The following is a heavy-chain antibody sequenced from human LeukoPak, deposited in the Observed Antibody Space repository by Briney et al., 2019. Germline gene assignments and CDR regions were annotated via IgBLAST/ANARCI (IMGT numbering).Heavy chain of an antibody. V-gene: IGHV4-39*07. CDR1: GGSISSSSYY. Sequence: SETLSLTCTVSGGSISSSSYYWGWIRQPPGKGLEWIGSIYYSGSTYYNPSLKSRVTISVDTSKNQFSLKLSSVTAADTAVYYCARDHGYCSGGSCYFLYYMDVWGKGTTVTVSS. CDR2: IYYSGST. J-gene: IGHJ6*03. CDR3: ARDHGYCSGGSCYFLYYMDV. D-gene: IGHD2-15*01.